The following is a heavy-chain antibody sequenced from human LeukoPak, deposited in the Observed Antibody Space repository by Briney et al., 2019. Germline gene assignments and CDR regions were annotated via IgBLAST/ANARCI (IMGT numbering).Heavy chain of an antibody. D-gene: IGHD6-6*01. CDR2: ISGSGGST. V-gene: IGHV3-23*01. CDR3: ASFIAAHWFDP. CDR1: GGSIGSSN. Sequence: ETLSLTCAVSGGSIGSSNWWSWVRQAPGKGLEWVSAISGSGGSTYYADSVKGRFTISRDNSKNTLYLQMNSLRAEDTAVYYCASFIAAHWFDPWGQGTLVTVSS. J-gene: IGHJ5*02.